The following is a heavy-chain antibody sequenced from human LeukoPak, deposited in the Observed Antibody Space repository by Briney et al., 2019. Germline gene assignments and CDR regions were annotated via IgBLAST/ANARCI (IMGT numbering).Heavy chain of an antibody. CDR3: ARDGTIFGVLVGYFDY. CDR1: GYTFTSYG. D-gene: IGHD3-3*01. Sequence: GASVKVSCKASGYTFTSYGISWVRQAPGQGLEWMGWISAYNGNTNYAQKLQGRVTMTTDTSTSTAYMELRSLRSDDTAVYYCARDGTIFGVLVGYFDYWGQGTLVTVSS. J-gene: IGHJ4*02. CDR2: ISAYNGNT. V-gene: IGHV1-18*01.